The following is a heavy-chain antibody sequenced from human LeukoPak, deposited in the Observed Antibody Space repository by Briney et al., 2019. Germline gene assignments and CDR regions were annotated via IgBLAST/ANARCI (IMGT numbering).Heavy chain of an antibody. CDR2: ISGSGGGT. CDR3: AKAPPDYSYYYYVDV. CDR1: GFTFSSYA. Sequence: GGSLRLSCAASGFTFSSYAMSWVRQAPGKGLEWVSAISGSGGGTYYADSVKGRFTISRDNSKNTLYLQMNSLRAEDTAVYYCAKAPPDYSYYYYVDVWGKGTTVTVSS. V-gene: IGHV3-23*01. J-gene: IGHJ6*03.